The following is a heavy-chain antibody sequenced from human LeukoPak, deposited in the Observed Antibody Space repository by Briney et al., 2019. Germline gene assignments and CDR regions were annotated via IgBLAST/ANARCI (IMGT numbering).Heavy chain of an antibody. V-gene: IGHV3-48*03. CDR1: GFASAFTFSTYE. Sequence: PGGSLRLSCTASGFASAFTFSTYEMNWVRQAPGKGLEWLSHISGSGSTKYHADSVKGRFIVSRDNTKNSLYLQMNSLRVEDTAVYYCARDHISMVRGVEGAFDIWGQGTMVTVSS. J-gene: IGHJ3*02. D-gene: IGHD3-10*01. CDR2: ISGSGSTK. CDR3: ARDHISMVRGVEGAFDI.